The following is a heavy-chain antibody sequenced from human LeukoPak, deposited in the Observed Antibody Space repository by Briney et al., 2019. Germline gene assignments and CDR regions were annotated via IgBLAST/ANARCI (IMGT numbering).Heavy chain of an antibody. D-gene: IGHD2-15*01. CDR2: INPNSGGT. J-gene: IGHJ4*02. Sequence: ASVKVSRKASGYTFTGYYMHWVRQAPGQGLEWMGWINPNSGGTNYAQKFQGRVTMTRDTSISTAYMELSRLRSDDTAVYYCARDGRVVVAATLVDYWGQGTLVTVSS. CDR1: GYTFTGYY. V-gene: IGHV1-2*02. CDR3: ARDGRVVVAATLVDY.